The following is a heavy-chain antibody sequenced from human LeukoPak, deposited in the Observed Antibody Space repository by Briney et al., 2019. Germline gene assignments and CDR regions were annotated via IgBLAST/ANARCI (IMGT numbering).Heavy chain of an antibody. CDR3: ARRIVGAIDAFDV. D-gene: IGHD1-26*01. CDR1: GFTFSSYA. CDR2: IKQDGSEE. Sequence: GGSLRLSCAASGFTFSSYAMHWVRQAPGKGLEWVADIKQDGSEEYYVDSVKGRFTISRDNAKKSLFLQMYSLRAEDTAVYYCARRIVGAIDAFDVWGQGTMVTVSS. J-gene: IGHJ3*01. V-gene: IGHV3-7*01.